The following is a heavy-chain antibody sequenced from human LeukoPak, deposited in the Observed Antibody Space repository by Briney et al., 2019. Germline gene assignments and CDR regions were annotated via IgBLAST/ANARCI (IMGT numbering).Heavy chain of an antibody. D-gene: IGHD2-15*01. Sequence: GGSLRLSCAASGFTFSSYAMNWVRQAPGKGLEWVAVIWYDGSNKYYADSVKGRFTISRDNSKNTLYLQMNSLRAEDTAVYYCAKALVGGDPDYWGQGTLVTVSS. CDR3: AKALVGGDPDY. CDR2: IWYDGSNK. J-gene: IGHJ4*02. CDR1: GFTFSSYA. V-gene: IGHV3-33*06.